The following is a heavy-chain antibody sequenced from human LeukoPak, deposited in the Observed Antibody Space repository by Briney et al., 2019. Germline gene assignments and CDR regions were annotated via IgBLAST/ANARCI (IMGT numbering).Heavy chain of an antibody. CDR3: AKTLRLPGIAVAAPGGPDY. V-gene: IGHV3-23*01. CDR1: GFTFSSYA. Sequence: GGSLRLSCAASGFTFSSYAMSWVRQAPGKGLEWVSAISGSGGSTYYADSVKGRFTISRDNSKNTLYLQMNSLRAEDTAVYYCAKTLRLPGIAVAAPGGPDYWGQGTLVTVSS. D-gene: IGHD6-19*01. CDR2: ISGSGGST. J-gene: IGHJ4*02.